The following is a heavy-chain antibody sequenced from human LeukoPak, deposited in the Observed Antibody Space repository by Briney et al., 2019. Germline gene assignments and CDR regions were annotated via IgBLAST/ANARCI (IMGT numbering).Heavy chain of an antibody. CDR3: ARVYYYGTHAFDI. Sequence: GASVKVSCKASGYTFTSYDINWVRQAPGQGLEWMGWISAYNGNTNYAQKLQGRVTMTTDTSTSTAYMELRSLRSDDTAVYYCARVYYYGTHAFDIWGQGTMVTVSS. D-gene: IGHD3-10*01. J-gene: IGHJ3*02. CDR2: ISAYNGNT. V-gene: IGHV1-18*01. CDR1: GYTFTSYD.